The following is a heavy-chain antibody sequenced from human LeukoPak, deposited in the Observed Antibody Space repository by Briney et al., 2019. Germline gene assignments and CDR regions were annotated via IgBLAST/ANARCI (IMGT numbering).Heavy chain of an antibody. CDR1: GFAFSDYG. V-gene: IGHV3-23*05. CDR2: IHYLGTNT. Sequence: PGGSLRLSCAASGFAFSDYGMAWLRQAPGKGPEWVSSIHYLGTNTHYADSVMGRFTISRDNAQNSLYLQMNGLRVEDTAVYYCTRRLDDWGQGTLVTVSS. J-gene: IGHJ4*02. CDR3: TRRLDD. D-gene: IGHD3-16*01.